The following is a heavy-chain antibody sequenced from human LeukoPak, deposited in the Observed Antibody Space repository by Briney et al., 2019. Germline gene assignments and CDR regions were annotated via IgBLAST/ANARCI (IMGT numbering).Heavy chain of an antibody. D-gene: IGHD6-19*01. CDR2: IKQDGSEK. V-gene: IGHV3-7*01. J-gene: IGHJ4*02. CDR3: VSSGWYEGGFDY. Sequence: GGSLRLSCAASGFTFSRYWMSWVRQAPGKGLEWVANIKQDGSEKYYVDSVKGRFTISRDNAKNSLYLQMNSLRAEDTAVYYCVSSGWYEGGFDYWGQGTLVTVSS. CDR1: GFTFSRYW.